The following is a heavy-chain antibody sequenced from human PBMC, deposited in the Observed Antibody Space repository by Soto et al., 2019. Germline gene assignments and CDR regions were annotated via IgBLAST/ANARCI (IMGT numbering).Heavy chain of an antibody. V-gene: IGHV4-59*01. J-gene: IGHJ6*02. CDR3: ARELRGIAAAGTNVDYYYYYGMDV. Sequence: PSETLSLTCTVSGGSISSYYWGWIRQPPGKGLEWMGYIYYSGSTNYNPSLNSRVTISVDPSKNQFSLNLSSVTAADTAVYYCARELRGIAAAGTNVDYYYYYGMDVWGQGTTVTVSS. CDR1: GGSISSYY. CDR2: IYYSGST. D-gene: IGHD6-13*01.